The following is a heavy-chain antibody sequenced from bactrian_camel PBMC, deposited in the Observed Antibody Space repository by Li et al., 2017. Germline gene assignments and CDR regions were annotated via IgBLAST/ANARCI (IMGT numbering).Heavy chain of an antibody. CDR1: GITFSRHD. CDR3: AEGRGSRGEHCYSPNY. CDR2: IYTGDART. V-gene: IGHV3S40*01. Sequence: DVQLVESGGGLVQPGESLRLSCVASGITFSRHDMSWVRQAPGKEVEWVAGIYTGDARTVYYADSVKGRFTISPDNEKNTVYLQMNNLQPEDTATYYCAEGRGSRGEHCYSPNYWGQGTQVTVS. D-gene: IGHD6*01. J-gene: IGHJ4*01.